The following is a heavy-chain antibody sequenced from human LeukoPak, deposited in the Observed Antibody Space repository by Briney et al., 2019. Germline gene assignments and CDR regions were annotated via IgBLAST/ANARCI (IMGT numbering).Heavy chain of an antibody. Sequence: GGSLRLSCAASGFTFSSYWMHWVRQAPGKGLEWVSGISWDRGSKGYADSVKGRFTISRDNAKNSLYLQMNSLRAEDMALYYCAKGGSPIAAAGTSYFDYWGQGTLVTVSS. J-gene: IGHJ4*02. V-gene: IGHV3-74*01. D-gene: IGHD6-13*01. CDR2: ISWDRGSK. CDR3: AKGGSPIAAAGTSYFDY. CDR1: GFTFSSYW.